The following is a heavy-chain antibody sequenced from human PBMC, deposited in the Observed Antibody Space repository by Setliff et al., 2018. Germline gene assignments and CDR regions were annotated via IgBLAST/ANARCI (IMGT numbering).Heavy chain of an antibody. Sequence: ASVKVSCKASGYTFSDYGITWVRQAPGQGLEWMGWISIYTGNAYYAHKLQGRVTMTTDTSTDTAYLELRNLRSDDTAVYYCSRLVRYCTTTSCQRLSGGEYWGQGTLVTVSS. CDR1: GYTFSDYG. D-gene: IGHD2-2*01. CDR2: ISIYTGNA. V-gene: IGHV1-18*01. J-gene: IGHJ4*02. CDR3: SRLVRYCTTTSCQRLSGGEY.